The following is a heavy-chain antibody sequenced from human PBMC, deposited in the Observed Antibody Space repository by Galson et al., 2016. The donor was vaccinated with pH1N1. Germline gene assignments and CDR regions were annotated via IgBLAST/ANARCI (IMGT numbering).Heavy chain of an antibody. CDR2: INPRDSYT. Sequence: QSGAEVKEPGESLTISCKGSASSFTSYWISWVRQMPGKGLEWMGRINPRDSYTDYSPSFQGHVTIPTDESISTAYLKWSTLKASDTAIYYCATGPSPDYWGQGTLVIVSS. CDR3: ATGPSPDY. V-gene: IGHV5-10-1*01. J-gene: IGHJ4*02. CDR1: ASSFTSYW.